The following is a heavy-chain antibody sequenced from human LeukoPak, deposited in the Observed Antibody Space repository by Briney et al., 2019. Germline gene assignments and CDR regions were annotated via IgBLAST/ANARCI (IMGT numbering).Heavy chain of an antibody. Sequence: GGSLRLSCAASGFPVSDNYMSWVRQAPGKGLEWVSSISSSSSYIYYADSVKGRFTISRDNAKNSVYLQMNSLRAEDTAVYYCARDKWLTTTHYFDYWGQGTLVTVSS. D-gene: IGHD4-11*01. CDR1: GFPVSDNY. CDR2: ISSSSSYI. V-gene: IGHV3-21*01. J-gene: IGHJ4*02. CDR3: ARDKWLTTTHYFDY.